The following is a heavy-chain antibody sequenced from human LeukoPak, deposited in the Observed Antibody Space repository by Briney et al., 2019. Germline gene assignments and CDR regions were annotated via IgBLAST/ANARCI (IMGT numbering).Heavy chain of an antibody. Sequence: PGRSLRLSCAASGFTFSSYGMHWVRQAPGKGLEWVAVIWYDGSNKYYADSVKGRFTISRDNSKNTLYLQMNSLRAEDTAVYYCAKDIVADYYDSSGYFFDGMDVWGQGTTVTVSS. D-gene: IGHD3-22*01. CDR2: IWYDGSNK. J-gene: IGHJ6*02. CDR3: AKDIVADYYDSSGYFFDGMDV. CDR1: GFTFSSYG. V-gene: IGHV3-33*06.